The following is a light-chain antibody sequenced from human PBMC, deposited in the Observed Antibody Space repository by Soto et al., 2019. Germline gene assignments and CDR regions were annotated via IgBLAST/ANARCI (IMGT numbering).Light chain of an antibody. V-gene: IGLV1-40*01. Sequence: QSVLTQPPSVSGAPGQRVTISCTGSSSNIGAGYDVNWYQQLPGTPPKLLIFGDSNRPSGVPDRFSGSKSGTSASLAITGLQAADEADYYCQSSDSRLSGSDVFGTGTKLTVL. J-gene: IGLJ1*01. CDR3: QSSDSRLSGSDV. CDR1: SSNIGAGYD. CDR2: GDS.